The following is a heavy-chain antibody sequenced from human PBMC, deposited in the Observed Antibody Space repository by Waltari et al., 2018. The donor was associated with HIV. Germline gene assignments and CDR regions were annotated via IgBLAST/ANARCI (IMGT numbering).Heavy chain of an antibody. D-gene: IGHD3-3*01. CDR3: ARATHAITVFGVVENAFDV. Sequence: QVQLQQSGPGLVKPSQTLSLTCAISGDSVSTNSATWNWIRQSPSTGLEWLGRTDYKVKWYNDYAVSVKGRITINPDTFKNQCSLQLNSVTPEDTAVYYCARATHAITVFGVVENAFDVWGQGTMVTVSS. J-gene: IGHJ3*01. CDR2: TDYKVKWYN. CDR1: GDSVSTNSAT. V-gene: IGHV6-1*01.